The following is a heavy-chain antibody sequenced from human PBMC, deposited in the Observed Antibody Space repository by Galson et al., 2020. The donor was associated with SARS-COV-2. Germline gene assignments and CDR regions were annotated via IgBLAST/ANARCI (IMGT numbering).Heavy chain of an antibody. CDR2: FIHVFHTA. D-gene: IGHD1-1*01. CDR1: GGTFSSSD. CDR3: VRGEVQTLDY. Sequence: SVKVSCKASGGTFSSSDVNWVRQAPGKGLEWLGGFIHVFHTATYAQKFQGRVKITADEPTTTAYMELTSLRSDDTAVYFCVRGEVQTLDYWGQGTLVTVSS. J-gene: IGHJ4*02. V-gene: IGHV1-69*13.